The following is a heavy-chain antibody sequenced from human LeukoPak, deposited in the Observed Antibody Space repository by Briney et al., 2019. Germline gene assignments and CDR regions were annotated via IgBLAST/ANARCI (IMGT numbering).Heavy chain of an antibody. CDR2: IYSGGST. V-gene: IGHV3-66*01. D-gene: IGHD3-10*01. J-gene: IGHJ4*02. Sequence: GGSLRLSCAASGFTVSSNYMSWVRQAPGKGLEWVSVIYSGGSTYYADSVKGRFTISRDNSKNTLYLQMNSLRAEDTAVYSCAREPPSGYYFDYWAQGPLVTVSS. CDR1: GFTVSSNY. CDR3: AREPPSGYYFDY.